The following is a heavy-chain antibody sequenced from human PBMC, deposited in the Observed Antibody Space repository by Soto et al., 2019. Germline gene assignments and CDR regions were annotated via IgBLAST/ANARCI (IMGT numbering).Heavy chain of an antibody. Sequence: ASVKVSCKASGYTFTRYTMNWVRQAPGQRLEWMGWINPDNGNTKSSQKFQDRVIITRDTSASTAYMDLSSLRSEDTAVYYCARGIATGQLDPWGQGTLVTVAS. CDR1: GYTFTRYT. J-gene: IGHJ5*02. V-gene: IGHV1-3*01. CDR2: INPDNGNT. CDR3: ARGIATGQLDP. D-gene: IGHD2-15*01.